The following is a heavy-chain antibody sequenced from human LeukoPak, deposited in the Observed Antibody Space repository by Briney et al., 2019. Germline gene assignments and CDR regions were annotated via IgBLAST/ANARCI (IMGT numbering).Heavy chain of an antibody. V-gene: IGHV3-66*01. Sequence: GGSLRLSCAASGFTVSSNYMSWVPQAPGKGLEWVSIIYSGGSTYYTDSVRGRFIISRDISKNTLYLQMNSLRAEDTAVYYCARVGDCGRASCYAIDYWGQGTLVTVSS. CDR1: GFTVSSNY. J-gene: IGHJ4*02. CDR2: IYSGGST. D-gene: IGHD2-2*01. CDR3: ARVGDCGRASCYAIDY.